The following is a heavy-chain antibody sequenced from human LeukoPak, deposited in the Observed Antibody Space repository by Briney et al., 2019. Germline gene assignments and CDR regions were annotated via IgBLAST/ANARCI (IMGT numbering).Heavy chain of an antibody. Sequence: PGGPLRLPCGASGFTFSSFRVRWVRKAPGKGLEGGANVTQDRSKKYYVDSVKGRFTISRNNANNSLCLQMNSLRAEDTAVYYCTRESFAGAIFVYGGEGTLVIVSS. V-gene: IGHV3-7*05. CDR3: TRESFAGAIFVY. D-gene: IGHD3-16*01. CDR2: VTQDRSKK. J-gene: IGHJ4*02. CDR1: GFTFSSFR.